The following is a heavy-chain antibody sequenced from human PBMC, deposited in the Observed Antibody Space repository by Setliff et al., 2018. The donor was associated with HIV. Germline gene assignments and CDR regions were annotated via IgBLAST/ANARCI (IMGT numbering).Heavy chain of an antibody. CDR3: ARGTTPLGWFDP. CDR2: ISAYNVNT. Sequence: ASVKVSCKASGYSFTSYGVSWVRQAPGQGLEWMGWISAYNVNTNYAQKLQGRVTMTTDTSTSTAYMALRRLRSDDTAVYYCARGTTPLGWFDPWGQGTLVTVSS. J-gene: IGHJ5*02. CDR1: GYSFTSYG. D-gene: IGHD2-2*01. V-gene: IGHV1-18*01.